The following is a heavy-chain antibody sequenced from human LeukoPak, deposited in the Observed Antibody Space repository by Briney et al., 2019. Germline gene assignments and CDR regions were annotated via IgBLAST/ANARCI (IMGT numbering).Heavy chain of an antibody. CDR3: AISSGLMYYYYYYGMDV. D-gene: IGHD6-19*01. CDR2: ISAYNGNT. CDR1: GYTFTSYV. V-gene: IGHV1-18*01. Sequence: ASVKVSCKASGYTFTSYVISWVRQAPGQGLEWMGWISAYNGNTNYAQKLQGRVTMTTDTSTSTAYMELRSLRSDDTAVYYCAISSGLMYYYYYYGMDVWGQGTTVTVSS. J-gene: IGHJ6*02.